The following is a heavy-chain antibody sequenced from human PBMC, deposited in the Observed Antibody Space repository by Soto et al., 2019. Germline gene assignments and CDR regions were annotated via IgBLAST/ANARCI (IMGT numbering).Heavy chain of an antibody. D-gene: IGHD6-19*01. CDR1: GFTFSSYA. Sequence: EVQLLESGGGLVQPGGSLRLSCAASGFTFSSYAMSWVRQAPGKGLEWVSAISGSGGSTYYADSVKGRFTISRDNSKNTLYQQMNSLRAEDTAVYYCARGVGRAVAGDYWGQGTLVTVSS. V-gene: IGHV3-23*01. J-gene: IGHJ4*02. CDR3: ARGVGRAVAGDY. CDR2: ISGSGGST.